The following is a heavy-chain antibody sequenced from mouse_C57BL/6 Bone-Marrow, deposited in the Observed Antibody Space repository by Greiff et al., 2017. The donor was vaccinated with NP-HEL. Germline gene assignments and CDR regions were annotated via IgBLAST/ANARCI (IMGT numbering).Heavy chain of an antibody. CDR2: ISYSGST. D-gene: IGHD1-1*01. CDR1: GYSITSDY. V-gene: IGHV3-8*01. Sequence: EVKLQESGPGLAKPSQTLSLTCSVTGYSITSDYWNWIRKFPGNKLEYMGYISYSGSTYYNPSLKSRISITRDTSKNQYYLQLNSVTTEDTATYYCARSSTYYYGSSYGMDYWGQGTSVTVSS. CDR3: ARSSTYYYGSSYGMDY. J-gene: IGHJ4*01.